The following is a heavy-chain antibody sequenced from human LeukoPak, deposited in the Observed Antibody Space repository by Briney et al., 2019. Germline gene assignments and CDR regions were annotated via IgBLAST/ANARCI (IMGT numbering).Heavy chain of an antibody. D-gene: IGHD5-18*01. Sequence: SETLSLTCTVSGGSISSSSYYWGWIRQPPGKGLEWIGSIYYSGSTYYNPSLKSRVTISVDTSKNQFSLQLNSVTPEDTAVYYCARGPFGGYSYGFDYWGQGTLVTASS. CDR1: GGSISSSSYY. CDR2: IYYSGST. CDR3: ARGPFGGYSYGFDY. V-gene: IGHV4-39*01. J-gene: IGHJ4*02.